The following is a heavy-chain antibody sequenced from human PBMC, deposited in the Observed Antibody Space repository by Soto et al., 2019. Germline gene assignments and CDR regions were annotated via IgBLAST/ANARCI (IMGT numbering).Heavy chain of an antibody. Sequence: EVQLVESGGGLVQPGGSLRLSCAASGFTFSSYWMSWVRQAPGKGLEWVANIKQDGSEKYYVDSVKGRFTISRDNAKNSLYLQMNSRRAEDTAVYYCASAPFVPAAIVDIWGQGTMVTVSS. CDR3: ASAPFVPAAIVDI. J-gene: IGHJ3*02. V-gene: IGHV3-7*01. D-gene: IGHD2-2*01. CDR1: GFTFSSYW. CDR2: IKQDGSEK.